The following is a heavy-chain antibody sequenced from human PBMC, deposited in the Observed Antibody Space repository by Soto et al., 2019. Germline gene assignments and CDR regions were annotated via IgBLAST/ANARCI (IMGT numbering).Heavy chain of an antibody. Sequence: SETLSLSCTVSGGSIYTGGFYWSWIRQLPGKGLEWLGYIYYTGSTQYTPSLKSRLTISTDTSDNQFSLRLTSVTAADTAVYYCATSLVTSRTRVDYWGQGTLVTVSS. V-gene: IGHV4-31*03. CDR2: IYYTGST. J-gene: IGHJ4*02. CDR3: ATSLVTSRTRVDY. D-gene: IGHD1-26*01. CDR1: GGSIYTGGFY.